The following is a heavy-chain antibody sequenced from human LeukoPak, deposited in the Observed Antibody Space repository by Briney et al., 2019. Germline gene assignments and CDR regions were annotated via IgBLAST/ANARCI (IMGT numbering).Heavy chain of an antibody. CDR2: ISVYNGNT. Sequence: GASVKVSCKASGYAFTNYAISWVRQAPGHGLEWMGWISVYNGNTNYAQKLQGRVTMTADTSTTTAYMELRSLRSDDTAVYYCARGYCSSATCRHFDYWGQGGLVTVSS. J-gene: IGHJ4*02. D-gene: IGHD2-2*01. CDR1: GYAFTNYA. CDR3: ARGYCSSATCRHFDY. V-gene: IGHV1-18*01.